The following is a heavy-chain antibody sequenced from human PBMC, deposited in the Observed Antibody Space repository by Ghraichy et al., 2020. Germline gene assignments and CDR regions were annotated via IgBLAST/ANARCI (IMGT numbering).Heavy chain of an antibody. D-gene: IGHD2-2*01. Sequence: SETLSLTCTVSGGSISSYYWSWIRQPPGKGLEWIGYIYYSGSTNYNPSLKSRVTISVDTSKNQFSLKLSSVTAADTAVYYCAGYCSSTSCSKQFDPWGQGTLVTVSS. V-gene: IGHV4-59*01. CDR1: GGSISSYY. CDR3: AGYCSSTSCSKQFDP. J-gene: IGHJ5*02. CDR2: IYYSGST.